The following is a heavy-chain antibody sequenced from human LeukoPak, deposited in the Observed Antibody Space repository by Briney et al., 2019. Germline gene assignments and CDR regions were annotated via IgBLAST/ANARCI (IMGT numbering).Heavy chain of an antibody. CDR3: ARTRSSSWYELFDY. Sequence: SETLSLTCTVSGGSISSYYWSWIRQPPGKGLEWIGYIYYSGSTNYNPSLKSRVTISVDTSKNQFSLKLSSVTAADTAVYYCARTRSSSWYELFDYWGQGTLVTVSS. V-gene: IGHV4-59*01. D-gene: IGHD6-13*01. J-gene: IGHJ4*02. CDR1: GGSISSYY. CDR2: IYYSGST.